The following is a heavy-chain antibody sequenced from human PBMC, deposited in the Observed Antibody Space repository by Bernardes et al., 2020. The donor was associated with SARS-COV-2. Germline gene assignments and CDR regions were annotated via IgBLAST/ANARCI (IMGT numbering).Heavy chain of an antibody. CDR1: GFTFDDYA. CDR2: ISWNSGSI. V-gene: IGHV3-9*01. Sequence: GGSLRLSCAASGFTFDDYAMHWVRQAPGKGLEWVSGISWNSGSIGYADSVKGRFTISRDNAKNSLYLQMNSLRAEDTALYYCAKVSDTVTPDYWGQGTLVTVSS. J-gene: IGHJ4*02. D-gene: IGHD4-17*01. CDR3: AKVSDTVTPDY.